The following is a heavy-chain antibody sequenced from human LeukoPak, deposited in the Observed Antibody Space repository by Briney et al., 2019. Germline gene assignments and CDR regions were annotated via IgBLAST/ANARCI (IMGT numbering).Heavy chain of an antibody. J-gene: IGHJ4*02. CDR1: GGSISSYY. D-gene: IGHD3-9*01. CDR3: ARRRYILTGYYPFDY. CDR2: IHYSGNT. Sequence: PSETLSLTCTVSGGSISSYYWSWIRQPPGKALEWIGYIHYSGNTNYNPSLESRVTISLDTSRNQFSVKLISVTAADTAVYYCARRRYILTGYYPFDYWGQGTLVTVSS. V-gene: IGHV4-59*01.